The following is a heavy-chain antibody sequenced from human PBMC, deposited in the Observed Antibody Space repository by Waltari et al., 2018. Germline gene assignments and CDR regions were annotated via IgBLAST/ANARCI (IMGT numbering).Heavy chain of an antibody. CDR2: INTKTGKL. CDR1: GYTSINFA. Sequence: VQLVQSGSDLKTPGASVKVSCKAFGYTSINFAINWVRQAPGQGPEWVGRINTKTGKLTYAQGFTGRFVFSLDTSVSTAYLQSSDLKAEDTAVYYCARETSSSFDYCGQGTLVTVSS. J-gene: IGHJ4*02. D-gene: IGHD6-13*01. V-gene: IGHV7-4-1*02. CDR3: ARETSSSFDY.